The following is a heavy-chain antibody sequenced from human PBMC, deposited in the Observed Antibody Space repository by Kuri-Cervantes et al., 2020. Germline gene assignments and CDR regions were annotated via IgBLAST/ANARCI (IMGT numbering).Heavy chain of an antibody. CDR1: GASVSSNSAS. D-gene: IGHD6-13*01. V-gene: IGHV6-1*01. Sequence: SETLSLTCAISGASVSSNSASWTWIRQSPSRGLEWLGRTYYKSKWYNEYAVSLRSRITINPDTSKNQFSLHLNSVTPEDTALYYCTRDPGFGAVGDVDYWGQGTLVTVSS. J-gene: IGHJ4*02. CDR2: TYYKSKWYN. CDR3: TRDPGFGAVGDVDY.